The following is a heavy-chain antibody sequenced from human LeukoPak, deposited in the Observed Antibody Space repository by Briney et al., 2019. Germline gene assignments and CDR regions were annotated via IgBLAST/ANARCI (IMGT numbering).Heavy chain of an antibody. CDR2: IYHSGNT. J-gene: IGHJ4*02. Sequence: SETLSLTCAVSGYSISSGYYWGWIRQPPGKGLEWIGSIYHSGNTYYNPSLKSRVTISVDTSKNQFSLKLSSLTAADTAVYFCARVSRGGRAFDYWGQGTLVTVSS. CDR1: GYSISSGYY. CDR3: ARVSRGGRAFDY. D-gene: IGHD3-10*01. V-gene: IGHV4-38-2*01.